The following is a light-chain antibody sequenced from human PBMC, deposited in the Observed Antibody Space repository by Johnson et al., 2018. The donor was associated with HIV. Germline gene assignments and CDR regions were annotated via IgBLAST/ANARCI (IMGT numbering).Light chain of an antibody. J-gene: IGLJ1*01. CDR3: GTWDSSLSAYV. V-gene: IGLV1-51*02. CDR1: SSNIVNNY. Sequence: SVLTQPPSVSAAPGQKVTISCSGSSSNIVNNYVSWYQQLPGTAPKLLICENNKRPSGIPDRFSGSKSGTSATLGITGLQTGDEADYYCGTWDSSLSAYVFGTGTKVTVL. CDR2: ENN.